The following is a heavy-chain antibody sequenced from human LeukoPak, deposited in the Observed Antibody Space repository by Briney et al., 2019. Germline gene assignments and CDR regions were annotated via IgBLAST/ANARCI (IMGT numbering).Heavy chain of an antibody. V-gene: IGHV4-61*02. CDR2: IYTSGST. J-gene: IGHJ6*02. CDR1: GGSISSGSYY. Sequence: SETLSLTCTVSGGSISSGSYYWSWIRQPAGKGLEWIGRIYTSGSTNYNPSLKSRVTISVDTSKNQFSLKLSSVTAADTAVYYCANTGVRRSYYGMDVWGQGTTVTVSS. D-gene: IGHD4-23*01. CDR3: ANTGVRRSYYGMDV.